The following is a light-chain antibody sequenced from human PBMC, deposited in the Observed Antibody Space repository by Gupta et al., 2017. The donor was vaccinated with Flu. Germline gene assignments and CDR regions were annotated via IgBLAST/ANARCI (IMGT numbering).Light chain of an antibody. J-gene: IGKJ2*01. Sequence: DIQMTQSPSSLSASVGDRVTITCRASQSIRTYLNWYQQKPGKAPKLLIYAASDLQTGVPSRFSGSGSGTDFTLTISSLQPEDFATYYCQRSYSTPHTFGQGTKLEIK. CDR3: QRSYSTPHT. CDR2: AAS. CDR1: QSIRTY. V-gene: IGKV1-39*01.